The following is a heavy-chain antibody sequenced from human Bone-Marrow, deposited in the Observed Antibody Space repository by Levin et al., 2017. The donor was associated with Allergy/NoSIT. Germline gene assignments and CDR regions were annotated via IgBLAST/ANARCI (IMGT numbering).Heavy chain of an antibody. CDR3: AGGVGAPY. Sequence: PGGSLRLSCTASGFSFSSCYMGWVRQAPGKGLQWVANIKEDGSIRNYGDSVKGRVTISRDNAKNSLYLQMNSLRAEDTAVYYCAGGVGAPYWGQGTLVTVSS. CDR1: GFSFSSCY. J-gene: IGHJ4*02. V-gene: IGHV3-7*01. CDR2: IKEDGSIR. D-gene: IGHD1-26*01.